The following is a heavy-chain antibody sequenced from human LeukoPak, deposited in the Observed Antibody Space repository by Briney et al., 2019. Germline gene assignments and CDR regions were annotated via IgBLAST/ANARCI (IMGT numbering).Heavy chain of an antibody. V-gene: IGHV3-30-3*01. CDR3: ATDYDKLYFDY. Sequence: GGSLRLSCAASGFTFSSYAMHWVRQAPGKGLEWVAVISYDGSNKYYADSVKGRFTISRDNSKNTLYLQMNSLRAEDTAVYYCATDYDKLYFDYWGQGTLVTVSS. D-gene: IGHD3-9*01. CDR1: GFTFSSYA. J-gene: IGHJ4*02. CDR2: ISYDGSNK.